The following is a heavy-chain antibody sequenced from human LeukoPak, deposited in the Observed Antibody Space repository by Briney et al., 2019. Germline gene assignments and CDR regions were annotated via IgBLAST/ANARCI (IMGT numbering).Heavy chain of an antibody. J-gene: IGHJ4*02. V-gene: IGHV3-33*01. Sequence: GGSLRLSCAASGFTFSSYGMHWVRQAPGKGLEWVAVIWYDGSNKYYADSVKGRFTISRDNSKNTLYLQMNSLRAEDTAVYYCARDGEGIAFADIDYWGQGTLVTVSS. D-gene: IGHD6-13*01. CDR1: GFTFSSYG. CDR2: IWYDGSNK. CDR3: ARDGEGIAFADIDY.